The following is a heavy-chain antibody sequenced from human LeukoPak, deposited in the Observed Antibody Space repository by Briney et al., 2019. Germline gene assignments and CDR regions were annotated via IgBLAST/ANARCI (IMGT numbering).Heavy chain of an antibody. CDR3: AKVPYYDSSGYH. Sequence: PGGSLRLSCAASGFTFSSYAMSWVRQAPGKGLEWVSAISGSGGSTYYADSVKGRFTISRDNSKNTLYLQMNSLRAKDTAVYYCAKVPYYDSSGYHWGQGTLVTVSS. CDR2: ISGSGGST. V-gene: IGHV3-23*01. J-gene: IGHJ4*02. CDR1: GFTFSSYA. D-gene: IGHD3-22*01.